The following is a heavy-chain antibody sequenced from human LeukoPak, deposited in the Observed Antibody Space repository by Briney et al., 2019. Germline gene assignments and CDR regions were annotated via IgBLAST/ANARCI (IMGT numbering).Heavy chain of an antibody. D-gene: IGHD6-13*01. CDR2: MNPNSGNT. J-gene: IGHJ6*03. V-gene: IGHV1-8*01. CDR1: GYTFTSYD. Sequence: ASVKVSCKASGYTFTSYDINWVRQATGQGLEWMGWMNPNSGNTGYAQKLQGRVTITRKTSISTAYMEMSSLRSEDTAVYYCARGRRQQLVSILYYYYYMDVWGKGTTVTISS. CDR3: ARGRRQQLVSILYYYYYMDV.